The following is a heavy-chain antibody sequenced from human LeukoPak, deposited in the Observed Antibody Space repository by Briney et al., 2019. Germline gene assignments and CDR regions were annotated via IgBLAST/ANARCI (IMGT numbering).Heavy chain of an antibody. Sequence: GGSLRLSCAASGFTFSTYSMDWVRQAPGKGLEWVSSISSSSSYIYYADSVKGRFTISKDNAKNSLYLQMNSLRAEDTAVYDCARVQTPFVWGHETLVTVS. J-gene: IGHJ4*01. V-gene: IGHV3-21*01. CDR3: ARVQTPFV. CDR1: GFTFSTYS. CDR2: ISSSSSYI.